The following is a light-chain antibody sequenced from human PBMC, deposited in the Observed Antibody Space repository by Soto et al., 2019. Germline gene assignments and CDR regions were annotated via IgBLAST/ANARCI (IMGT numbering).Light chain of an antibody. CDR1: QSVSSSY. Sequence: EIVLTQSPGTLSLSPGERATLSCRASQSVSSSYLAWYQQKPGQAPRLLIYGASSRATGIPDRFSGSGSGTDFTLTISRLEXXXXXXXYCQQYGSSTGYTFGQGTKLEXK. V-gene: IGKV3-20*01. J-gene: IGKJ2*01. CDR2: GAS. CDR3: QQYGSSTGYT.